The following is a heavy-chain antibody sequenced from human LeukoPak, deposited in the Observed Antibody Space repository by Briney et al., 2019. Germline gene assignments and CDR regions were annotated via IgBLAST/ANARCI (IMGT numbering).Heavy chain of an antibody. V-gene: IGHV4-61*02. CDR2: IYTSGST. D-gene: IGHD3-22*01. CDR3: ARELIVPHDVFDI. J-gene: IGHJ3*02. CDR1: GGSISSGSYH. Sequence: PSETLSLTCTVSGGSISSGSYHWSWIRQPAGKGLEWIGRIYTSGSTNYNPSLKSRVTISVDTSKNQFSLKLSSVTAADTAVYYCARELIVPHDVFDIWGQGTMVTVSS.